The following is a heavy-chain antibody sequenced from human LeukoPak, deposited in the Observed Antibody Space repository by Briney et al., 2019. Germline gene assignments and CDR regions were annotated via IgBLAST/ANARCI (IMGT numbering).Heavy chain of an antibody. J-gene: IGHJ4*02. CDR1: GDTFSIYY. V-gene: IGHV1-46*01. CDR3: ARGGVLRFLEHLDY. Sequence: ASVTVSCTASGDTFSIYYMHWVRQAPGRGVEWMGIINPSGGSTTYAQKFQGRVTMTRDTSTSTVYMELSSLRSEDTAVYYCARGGVLRFLEHLDYWGQGTQVTASS. D-gene: IGHD3-3*01. CDR2: INPSGGST.